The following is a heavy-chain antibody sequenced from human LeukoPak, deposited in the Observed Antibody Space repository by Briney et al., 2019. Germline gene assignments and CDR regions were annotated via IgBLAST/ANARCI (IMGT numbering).Heavy chain of an antibody. Sequence: GGSLRLSCAASGFTFSSYSMKWVRQAPGKGLEWVSSISSSSYIYYADSVKGRFTISRDNSKNTLYLQMNSLRADDTAVYYCAKAASPYQYYYYYMDVWGKGTTVTVS. D-gene: IGHD2-2*01. CDR3: AKAASPYQYYYYYMDV. CDR1: GFTFSSYS. CDR2: ISSSSYI. V-gene: IGHV3-21*04. J-gene: IGHJ6*03.